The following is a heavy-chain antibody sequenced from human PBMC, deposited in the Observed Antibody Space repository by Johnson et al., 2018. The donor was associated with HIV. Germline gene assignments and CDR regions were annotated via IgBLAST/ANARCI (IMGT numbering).Heavy chain of an antibody. J-gene: IGHJ3*02. Sequence: VQLVESGGALVNPGGSLRLSCGASGFIFSDYYMSWIRQAPGKGLEWVSHISSSGSTIYYADSVKGRFTISRDNAKNSLYLQMNSLRAEDTAVYYCARSSGWYGVAAFDIWGQGTMVTVSS. V-gene: IGHV3-11*04. CDR2: ISSSGSTI. D-gene: IGHD6-19*01. CDR1: GFIFSDYY. CDR3: ARSSGWYGVAAFDI.